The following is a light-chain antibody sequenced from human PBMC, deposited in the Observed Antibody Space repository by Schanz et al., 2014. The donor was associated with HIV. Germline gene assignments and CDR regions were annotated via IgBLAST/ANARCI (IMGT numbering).Light chain of an antibody. CDR3: QQCVTYPYS. CDR1: QSVSSY. CDR2: ATS. Sequence: EIVLTQSPATLSLSPGERATLSCRASQSVSSYLAWYQHRRGQAPRLLFYATSFRATGVPSRFSGSGSGTEFTLTISSLQPDDFATYYCQQCVTYPYSFGQGTKLDIK. J-gene: IGKJ2*03. V-gene: IGKV3-11*01.